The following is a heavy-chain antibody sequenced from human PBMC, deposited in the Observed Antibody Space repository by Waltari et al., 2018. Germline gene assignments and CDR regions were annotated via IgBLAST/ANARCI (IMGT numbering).Heavy chain of an antibody. J-gene: IGHJ4*02. CDR3: ASFYDSSGYYPIPSAY. V-gene: IGHV3-7*01. CDR1: GFTFSSYW. CDR2: RKQSVSEK. Sequence: EVQLVESGGGWVQPGGSLRRSCDASGFTFSSYWMSWCRADPGKGMEWVANRKQSVSEKYYVDSVKGRFTSSRNNAKHSLYLQMNSLRAEDTAVYSCASFYDSSGYYPIPSAYWGQGTLVPVSS. D-gene: IGHD3-22*01.